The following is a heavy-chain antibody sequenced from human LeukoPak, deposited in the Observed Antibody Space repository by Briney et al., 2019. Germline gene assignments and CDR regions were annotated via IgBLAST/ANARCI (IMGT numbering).Heavy chain of an antibody. J-gene: IGHJ1*01. CDR2: ISGSGANT. CDR1: GFTFDDYA. D-gene: IGHD5-18*01. Sequence: PGRSLRLSCAASGFTFDDYAMHWVRQAPGKGLEWVSGISGSGANTYYADSVKGRFTISRDNSKNTLYLQMNSLRAEDTAVYYCAKKGGYSYGYQYFHHWGQGTLVTVSS. CDR3: AKKGGYSYGYQYFHH. V-gene: IGHV3-23*01.